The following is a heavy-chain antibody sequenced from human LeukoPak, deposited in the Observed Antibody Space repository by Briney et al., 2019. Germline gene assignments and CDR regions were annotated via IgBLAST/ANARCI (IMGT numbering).Heavy chain of an antibody. CDR3: ARTWKDGYNSYYFDY. CDR1: GFTFSSYW. V-gene: IGHV3-7*01. J-gene: IGHJ4*02. Sequence: GGSLRLSCAASGFTFSSYWMSWVRQAPGKGLEWVANIKQDGSEKYYVDSVKGRFTISRDNAKNSLYLQMNSLRAEDTAVYYYARTWKDGYNSYYFDYWGQGTLVTVSS. D-gene: IGHD5-24*01. CDR2: IKQDGSEK.